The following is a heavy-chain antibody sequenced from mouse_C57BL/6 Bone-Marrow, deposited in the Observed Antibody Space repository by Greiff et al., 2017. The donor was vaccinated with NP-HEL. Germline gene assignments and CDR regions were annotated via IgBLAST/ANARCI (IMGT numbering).Heavy chain of an antibody. Sequence: VQLQQSGAELVKPGASVKLSCKASGYTFTSYWMQWVKQRPGQGLEWIGGIDPSDSYTNYNQKFKGKATLTVDTSSSTAYLQLSSLTSEDSAVYYWAREDYGSSANYYAVDYWGQGTSVTVSA. CDR3: AREDYGSSANYYAVDY. J-gene: IGHJ4*01. CDR1: GYTFTSYW. V-gene: IGHV1-50*01. D-gene: IGHD1-1*01. CDR2: IDPSDSYT.